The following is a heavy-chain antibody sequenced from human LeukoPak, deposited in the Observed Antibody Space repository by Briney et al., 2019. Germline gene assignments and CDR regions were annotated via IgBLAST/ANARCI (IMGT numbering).Heavy chain of an antibody. CDR1: GFTFSNAW. J-gene: IGHJ4*02. Sequence: GGSLRLSCAASGFTFSNAWMSWVRQAPGKVLEWVSAISGSGGSTYYADSVKGRFTISRDNSKNTLYLQMNSLRAEDTAVYYCAKTPVRKGQNSGWGNWGQGTLVTVSS. CDR3: AKTPVRKGQNSGWGN. V-gene: IGHV3-23*01. D-gene: IGHD6-19*01. CDR2: ISGSGGST.